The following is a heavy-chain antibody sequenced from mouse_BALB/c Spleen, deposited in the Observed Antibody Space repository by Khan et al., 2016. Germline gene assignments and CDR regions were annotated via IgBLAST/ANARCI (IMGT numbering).Heavy chain of an antibody. D-gene: IGHD1-1*01. CDR1: GYSFTSYY. CDR3: ARSYTYGSPYYFDS. V-gene: IGHV1-66*01. CDR2: NFPGSGNT. J-gene: IGHJ2*01. Sequence: QVQLQQSGPELVKPGASVKISCKASGYSFTSYYIHWVKQRPGQGLEWIGWNFPGSGNTKYNEKFKGKATLTADTSSSTAYMQLSSLTSEDSAVYLSARSYTYGSPYYFDSWGQGTTLTVSS.